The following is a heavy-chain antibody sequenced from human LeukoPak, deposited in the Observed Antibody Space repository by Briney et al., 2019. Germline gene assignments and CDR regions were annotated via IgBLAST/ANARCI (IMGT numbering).Heavy chain of an antibody. CDR2: INHSGST. CDR1: GGSISSYY. CDR3: ARVYPAC. J-gene: IGHJ4*02. D-gene: IGHD6-25*01. Sequence: SETLSLTCTVSGGSISSYYWSWIRQPPGKGLEWIGEINHSGSTNYNPSLKSRVTISVDTSKNQFSLKLSSVTAADTAVYYCARVYPACWGQGTLVTVSS. V-gene: IGHV4-34*01.